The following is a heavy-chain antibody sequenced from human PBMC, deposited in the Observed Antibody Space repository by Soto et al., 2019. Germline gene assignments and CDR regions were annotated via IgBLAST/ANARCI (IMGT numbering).Heavy chain of an antibody. V-gene: IGHV1-18*01. CDR2: ISAYNGNT. CDR3: ARGGEKWIQLWLMKHPYYYYGMDV. J-gene: IGHJ6*02. Sequence: GASVKVSCKTSGYTFTRYGISWVRQAPGQGLEWMGWISAYNGNTNYAQKLQGRVTMTTDTSTSTAYMELRSLRSDDTAVYYCARGGEKWIQLWLMKHPYYYYGMDVWGQGTTVTVSS. CDR1: GYTFTRYG. D-gene: IGHD5-18*01.